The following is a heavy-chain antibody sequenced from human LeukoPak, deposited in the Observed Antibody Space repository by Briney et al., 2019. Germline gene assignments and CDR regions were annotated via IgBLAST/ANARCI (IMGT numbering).Heavy chain of an antibody. CDR3: ASGYYYSVMDV. J-gene: IGHJ6*02. V-gene: IGHV3-30-3*01. CDR1: GFTFSSYA. Sequence: AGGSLRLSCAASGFTFSSYAMHWVRQAPGKGLEWVAVISYDGSNKYYADSVKGRFTISRDNVKNTLYLKMNSLRGEDTAVYYCASGYYYSVMDVWGQGTTVTVSS. CDR2: ISYDGSNK.